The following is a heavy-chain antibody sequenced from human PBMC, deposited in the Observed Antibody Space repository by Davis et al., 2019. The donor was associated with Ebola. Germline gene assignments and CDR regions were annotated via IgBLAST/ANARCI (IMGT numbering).Heavy chain of an antibody. CDR1: GYSFTNYW. CDR3: ARDVDSTGYYGMDV. CDR2: IDPTDSYT. D-gene: IGHD5-12*01. J-gene: IGHJ6*02. Sequence: GGSLRLSCKGSGYSFTNYWISWVRQMPGKGLEWMGRIDPTDSYTNDSPSFEGHVTISADKSISTAYLQWSSLKASDTAIYYCARDVDSTGYYGMDVWGQGTTVTVSS. V-gene: IGHV5-10-1*01.